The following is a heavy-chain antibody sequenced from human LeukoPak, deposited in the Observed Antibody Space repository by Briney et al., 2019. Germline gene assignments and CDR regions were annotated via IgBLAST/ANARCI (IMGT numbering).Heavy chain of an antibody. Sequence: GGSLRLSCAAAGFTFSSYGMHWVRQAPGKGLEWVAVISYDGSNKYYADSVKGRFTISRDNSKNTLYLQMNSLRAEDTAVYYCAKDRRDGYNYFDYWGQGTLVTVSS. CDR3: AKDRRDGYNYFDY. J-gene: IGHJ4*02. D-gene: IGHD5-24*01. CDR2: ISYDGSNK. CDR1: GFTFSSYG. V-gene: IGHV3-30*18.